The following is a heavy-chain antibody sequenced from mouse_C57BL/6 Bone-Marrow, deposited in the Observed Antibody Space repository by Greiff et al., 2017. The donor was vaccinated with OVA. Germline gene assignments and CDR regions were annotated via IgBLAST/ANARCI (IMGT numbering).Heavy chain of an antibody. Sequence: VQLQQSGPVLVKPGASVKMSCKASGYTFTDYYMNWVKQSHGKSLEWIGVINPYNGGTSYNQKFKGKATLTVDKSSSTAYMELNSLTSEDSAVYYCARDDGYAFAYWGQGTLDTVSA. CDR3: ARDDGYAFAY. J-gene: IGHJ3*01. CDR1: GYTFTDYY. D-gene: IGHD2-3*01. CDR2: INPYNGGT. V-gene: IGHV1-19*01.